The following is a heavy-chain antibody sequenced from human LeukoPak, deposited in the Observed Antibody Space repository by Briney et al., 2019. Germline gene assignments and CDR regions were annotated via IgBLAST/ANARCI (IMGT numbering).Heavy chain of an antibody. V-gene: IGHV3-21*06. Sequence: GGSLRLSCAASGFTVSRNYMMWVRQAPGKGLEWVSYISSDSNYIYYADSVKGRFTISRDNAKNSLYLQMKSLRVEDTAVYYCARDFAFDIWGQGTMVTVSS. CDR1: GFTVSRNY. J-gene: IGHJ3*02. CDR3: ARDFAFDI. CDR2: ISSDSNYI.